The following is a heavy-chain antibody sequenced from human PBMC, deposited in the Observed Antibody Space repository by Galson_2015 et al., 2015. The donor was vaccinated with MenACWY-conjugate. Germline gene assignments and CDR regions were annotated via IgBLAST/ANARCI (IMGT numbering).Heavy chain of an antibody. D-gene: IGHD6-13*01. CDR3: ARGLSVAAAVSPFAY. CDR2: MNSDGSST. J-gene: IGHJ4*02. V-gene: IGHV3-74*01. CDR1: GFTFSSFW. Sequence: SLRLSCAASGFTFSSFWMHWVRQAPGKGLVWVSRMNSDGSSTSYADSVKGRFTIPRDNAKNTLYLQMNSLRAEDTAVYYCARGLSVAAAVSPFAYWGQGTLVTVSS.